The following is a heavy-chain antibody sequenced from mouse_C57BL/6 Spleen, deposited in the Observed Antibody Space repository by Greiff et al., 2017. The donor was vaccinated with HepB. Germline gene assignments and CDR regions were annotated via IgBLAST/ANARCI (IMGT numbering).Heavy chain of an antibody. J-gene: IGHJ4*01. Sequence: EVQLQESGPGLVKPSQSLSLTCSVTGYSITSGYYWNWIRQFPGNKLEWMGYISYDGSNNYNPSLKNRIPITRDTSKKQFFLKLNSVTTEDTATYYCARVRVVPYAMDYWGQGTSVTVSS. V-gene: IGHV3-6*01. CDR1: GYSITSGYY. CDR3: ARVRVVPYAMDY. D-gene: IGHD1-1*01. CDR2: ISYDGSN.